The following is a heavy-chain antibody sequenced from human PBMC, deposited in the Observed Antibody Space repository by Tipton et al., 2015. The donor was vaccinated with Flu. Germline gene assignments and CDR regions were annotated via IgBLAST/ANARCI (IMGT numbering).Heavy chain of an antibody. D-gene: IGHD6-6*01. Sequence: SLRLSCAASGFTFSSYSMNWVRQAPGKGLEWVSSISSSSSYIYYADSVKGRFTISRDNAKNSLYLQMNSLRAEDTAVYYCARVEYSSSADFDYWGQGTLVTVSS. CDR1: GFTFSSYS. V-gene: IGHV3-21*01. CDR2: ISSSSSYI. CDR3: ARVEYSSSADFDY. J-gene: IGHJ4*02.